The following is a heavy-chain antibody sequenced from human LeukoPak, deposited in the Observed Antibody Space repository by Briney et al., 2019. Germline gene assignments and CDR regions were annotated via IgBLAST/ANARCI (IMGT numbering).Heavy chain of an antibody. CDR2: IQYDGRNK. J-gene: IGHJ6*03. CDR1: GFTFSCYA. V-gene: IGHV3-30*02. CDR3: AKDKNDSGDYSSMDV. Sequence: PGGSLRLSCAASGFTFSCYAMLWVRQAPGKGLEWVAFIQYDGRNKCCADSVKGRFTVSRDNSKNTLYLQMNSLRVEGTAIYYCAKDKNDSGDYSSMDVWGKGTTVTVSS. D-gene: IGHD4-17*01.